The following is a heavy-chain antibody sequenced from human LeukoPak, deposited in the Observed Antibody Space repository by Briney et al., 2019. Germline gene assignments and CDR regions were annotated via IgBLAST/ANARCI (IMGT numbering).Heavy chain of an antibody. J-gene: IGHJ4*02. CDR3: ATYRQVLLPFES. Sequence: GGPLRLSCAASGFTFSTFAMIWVRQPPGKGLEWVSSIFPSGGEIHYADSVRGRFTISRDNSKSTLSLQMNSLRAEDTAIYYCATYRQVLLPFESWGQGTLVAVSS. CDR2: IFPSGGEI. CDR1: GFTFSTFA. V-gene: IGHV3-23*01. D-gene: IGHD2-8*02.